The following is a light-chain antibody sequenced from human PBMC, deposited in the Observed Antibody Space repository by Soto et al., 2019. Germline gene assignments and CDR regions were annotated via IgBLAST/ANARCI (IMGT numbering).Light chain of an antibody. CDR1: QNVSSS. CDR2: GAS. J-gene: IGKJ4*02. V-gene: IGKV3-15*01. Sequence: EILMTQSPSALSASPGERATLSCRASQNVSSSLAWYQQKPGQAPRLLIYGASTRATGIPARISGSGSGTEFTLTISSLRSEDFAVYFCQQYYNLSRTFGEGTKVDIK. CDR3: QQYYNLSRT.